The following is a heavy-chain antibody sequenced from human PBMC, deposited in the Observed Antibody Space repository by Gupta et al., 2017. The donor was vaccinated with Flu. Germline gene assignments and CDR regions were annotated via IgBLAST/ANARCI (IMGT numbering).Heavy chain of an antibody. D-gene: IGHD3-10*01. Sequence: QVTLKESGPVLVKPTETLTLTCTVSGFSLSNARMGVSWIRQPPGKALEWLAHIFSNDEKSYSTSLKSRLTISKDTSKSQVVLTMTNMDPVDTATYYCARIRSLYGSGNHLDYWGQGTLVTVSS. J-gene: IGHJ4*02. CDR3: ARIRSLYGSGNHLDY. CDR2: IFSNDEK. V-gene: IGHV2-26*01. CDR1: GFSLSNARMG.